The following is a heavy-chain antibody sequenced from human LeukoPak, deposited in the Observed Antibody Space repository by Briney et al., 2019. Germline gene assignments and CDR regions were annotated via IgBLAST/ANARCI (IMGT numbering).Heavy chain of an antibody. J-gene: IGHJ6*03. CDR3: ATTGGSSWFYYYYYMDV. CDR2: IYYSGST. V-gene: IGHV4-59*01. Sequence: SETLSLTCTVSGGSISSYYWSWIRQPPGKGLEWIGYIYYSGSTNYKPSLKSRVTISVDTSKNQFSLKLSSVTAADTAVYYCATTGGSSWFYYYYYMDVWGKGTTVTVSS. D-gene: IGHD6-13*01. CDR1: GGSISSYY.